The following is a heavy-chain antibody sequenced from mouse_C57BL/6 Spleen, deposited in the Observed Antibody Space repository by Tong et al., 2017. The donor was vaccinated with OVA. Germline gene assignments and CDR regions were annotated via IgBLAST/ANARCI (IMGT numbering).Heavy chain of an antibody. CDR1: GYAFSSSW. V-gene: IGHV1-82*01. CDR3: ARRITTRDYAMDY. J-gene: IGHJ4*01. CDR2: IYPGDGDT. Sequence: VQLQESGAELVKPGASVKISCKASGYAFSSSWMNWVKQRPGKGLEWIGRIYPGDGDTNYNEKFKGKATLTADKSSSTAYMQFSSLTSEDSAIYYCARRITTRDYAMDYWGQGTSVTVSS. D-gene: IGHD1-1*01.